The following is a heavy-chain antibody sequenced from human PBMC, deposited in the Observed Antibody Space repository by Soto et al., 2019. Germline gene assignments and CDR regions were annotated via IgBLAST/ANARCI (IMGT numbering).Heavy chain of an antibody. V-gene: IGHV4-59*08. J-gene: IGHJ4*02. D-gene: IGHD5-18*01. CDR3: ARRYGSCFDY. Sequence: PSETLSLTCTVSGGSTSNYYWWTWVRQPPGKGLEWIGYIYYSGSTNYNPSLKSRVTISVDTSKNQFSLKLSSVTAADTAVYYCARRYGSCFDYWGQGTLVTVSS. CDR2: IYYSGST. CDR1: GGSTSNYY.